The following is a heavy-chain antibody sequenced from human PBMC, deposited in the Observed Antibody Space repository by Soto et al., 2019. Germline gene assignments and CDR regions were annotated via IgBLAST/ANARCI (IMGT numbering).Heavy chain of an antibody. D-gene: IGHD3-3*01. J-gene: IGHJ6*03. CDR3: ARTMDYYDFWSGYPPYYYYMDV. CDR1: GGSISSSSYY. V-gene: IGHV4-39*01. CDR2: IYYSGST. Sequence: PSETLSLTCTVSGGSISSSSYYWGWIRQPPGKGLEWIGSIYYSGSTYYNPSLKSRVTISVDTSKNQFSLKLSSVTAADTAVYYCARTMDYYDFWSGYPPYYYYMDVWGKGTTVT.